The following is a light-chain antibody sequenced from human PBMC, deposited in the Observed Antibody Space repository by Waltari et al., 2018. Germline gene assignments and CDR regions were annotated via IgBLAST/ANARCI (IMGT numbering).Light chain of an antibody. J-gene: IGKJ4*01. V-gene: IGKV1-39*01. CDR3: QQSSSTPPT. CDR1: QGISTY. Sequence: DIQMTQSPSSLSASVGDRVTITCRASQGISTYLTWYQQKPGKAPKRRIYGASSFQGGVPSRLSGSGSGTDFTLTISSLQPEDFATYYCQQSSSTPPTFGGGTKVEIK. CDR2: GAS.